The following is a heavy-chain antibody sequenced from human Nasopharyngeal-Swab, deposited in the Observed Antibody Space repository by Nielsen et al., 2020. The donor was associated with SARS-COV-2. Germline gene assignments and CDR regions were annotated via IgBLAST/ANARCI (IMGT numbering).Heavy chain of an antibody. CDR2: FDPEDGET. CDR3: ARERGSSGWNYYYYGMDV. CDR1: GYTLTELS. V-gene: IGHV1-24*01. Sequence: SVKVSCKVSGYTLTELSMHWVRQAPGKGLEWMGGFDPEDGETIYAQKFQGRVTMTENTSTDTAYMELRSLRSDDTAVYYCARERGSSGWNYYYYGMDVWGQGTTVTVSS. D-gene: IGHD6-19*01. J-gene: IGHJ6*02.